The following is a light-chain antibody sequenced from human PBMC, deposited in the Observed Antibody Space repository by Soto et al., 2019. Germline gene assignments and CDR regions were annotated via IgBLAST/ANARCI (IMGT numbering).Light chain of an antibody. CDR2: EGR. CDR3: CSFASSSTFYV. J-gene: IGLJ1*01. CDR1: ASDVGSSNL. V-gene: IGLV2-23*01. Sequence: QSALTQPASVSGSPGQSITISCTGTASDVGSSNLVSWYQQYPGKAPKLIIYEGRRRPSGVSGRFSGSKSGNTASLTISGLQAEDEADYYCCSFASSSTFYVFGTGTKLT.